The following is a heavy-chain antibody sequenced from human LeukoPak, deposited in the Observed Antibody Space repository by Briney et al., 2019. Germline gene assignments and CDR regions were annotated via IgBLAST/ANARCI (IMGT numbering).Heavy chain of an antibody. J-gene: IGHJ4*02. V-gene: IGHV4-4*08. CDR3: ASMNYFTAS. Sequence: PSETLSLTCTVSGDSISNYYWSWIRQPPAKGLEGIGYIYTSGSTRYNPSLKSRLTLSVDTSKNQFSLKLSSVTAADTAVYYCASMNYFTASWGQGTLVTVSS. CDR1: GDSISNYY. CDR2: IYTSGST. D-gene: IGHD2/OR15-2a*01.